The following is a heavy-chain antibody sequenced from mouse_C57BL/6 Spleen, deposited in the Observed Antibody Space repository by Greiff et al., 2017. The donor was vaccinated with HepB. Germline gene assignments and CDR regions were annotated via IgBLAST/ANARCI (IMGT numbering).Heavy chain of an antibody. D-gene: IGHD2-5*01. V-gene: IGHV3-8*01. Sequence: DVQLQESGPGLAKPSQTLSLTCSVTGYSITSDYWNWIRKFPGNKLEYMGYISYSGSTYYNPSLKSRISITRDTSKNQYYRQLNSVTTEDTATYYCARYTAYYSNTGYFDVWGTGTTVTVAS. CDR2: ISYSGST. CDR3: ARYTAYYSNTGYFDV. J-gene: IGHJ1*03. CDR1: GYSITSDY.